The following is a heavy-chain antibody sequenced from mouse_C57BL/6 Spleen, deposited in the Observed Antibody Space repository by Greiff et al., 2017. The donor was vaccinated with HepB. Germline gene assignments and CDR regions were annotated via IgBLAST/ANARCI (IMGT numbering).Heavy chain of an antibody. V-gene: IGHV1-15*01. J-gene: IGHJ4*01. Sequence: VQLQQSGAELVRPGASVTLSCKASGYTFTDYEMHWVKQTPVHGLEWIGAIDPETGGTAYNQKFKGKAILTADKSSSTAYMELRSLTSEDSAVYYCTRRGYYYSNYMDYWGQGTSVTVSS. CDR2: IDPETGGT. CDR3: TRRGYYYSNYMDY. D-gene: IGHD2-5*01. CDR1: GYTFTDYE.